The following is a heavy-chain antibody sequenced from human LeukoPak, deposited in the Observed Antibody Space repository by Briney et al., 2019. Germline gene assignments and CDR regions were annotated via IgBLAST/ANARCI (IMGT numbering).Heavy chain of an antibody. CDR3: AKERGGYYDFWSGYPTELYYMDV. D-gene: IGHD3-3*01. V-gene: IGHV3-33*06. CDR1: GFTFSSYG. Sequence: GGSLRLSCAASGFTFSSYGMHWAHQAPGKGLEWVAVIWYDGSNKYYADSVKGRFTISRDNSKNMLYLQMNSLRAEDTAVYYCAKERGGYYDFWSGYPTELYYMDVWGKGTTVTVSS. J-gene: IGHJ6*03. CDR2: IWYDGSNK.